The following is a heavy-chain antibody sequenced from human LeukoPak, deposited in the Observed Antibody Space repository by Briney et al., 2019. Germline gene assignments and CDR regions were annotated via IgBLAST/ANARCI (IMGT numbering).Heavy chain of an antibody. V-gene: IGHV3-7*01. Sequence: GGSLRLSCAASGFTFSDYWMSWVRQAPGKGLEWVADIKQDGSDKKYVDSVKGRFTISRDSAKKSLYLQMDSLRAEDTAVYYCARSLWPADYWGQGTLVTVSS. J-gene: IGHJ4*02. CDR2: IKQDGSDK. CDR3: ARSLWPADY. D-gene: IGHD3-10*01. CDR1: GFTFSDYW.